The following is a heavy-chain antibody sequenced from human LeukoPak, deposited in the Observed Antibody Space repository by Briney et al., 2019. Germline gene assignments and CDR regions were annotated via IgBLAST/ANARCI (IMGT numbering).Heavy chain of an antibody. Sequence: SETLSLTCTVSGGSISSFFWSWIRQPPGKGLEWIGYVHPSGSTKYNPSLKSRLIISVDMSKNQFSLKLRSVSVADTAVYYCARLAPGNYDILTGDPKVVFDYWGQGALVTVSS. D-gene: IGHD3-9*01. CDR3: ARLAPGNYDILTGDPKVVFDY. CDR2: VHPSGST. V-gene: IGHV4-59*01. CDR1: GGSISSFF. J-gene: IGHJ4*02.